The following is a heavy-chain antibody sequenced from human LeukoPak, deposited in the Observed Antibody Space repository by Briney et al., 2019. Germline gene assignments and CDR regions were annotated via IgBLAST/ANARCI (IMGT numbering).Heavy chain of an antibody. V-gene: IGHV4-4*07. J-gene: IGHJ4*02. D-gene: IGHD5-12*01. Sequence: SETLSLTCTVSGGSISAYYWSWIRQSAGKGLEWIGRIYTNANTNYNPSLKSRLTMSVDTSKNQFSLQLSSVTAADTAVYYCAREDKFNSGPTDYWGQGTLVTVSS. CDR3: AREDKFNSGPTDY. CDR1: GGSISAYY. CDR2: IYTNANT.